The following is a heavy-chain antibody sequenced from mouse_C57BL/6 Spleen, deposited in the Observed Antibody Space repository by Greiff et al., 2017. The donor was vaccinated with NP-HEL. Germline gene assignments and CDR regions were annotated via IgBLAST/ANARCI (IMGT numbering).Heavy chain of an antibody. CDR1: GYSFTGYF. Sequence: EVQLKESGPELVKPGASVKISCKASGYSFTGYFMNWVMQSHGKSLEWIGRLNPYNGDTFYNQKFKGKATLTVDKSSSTAHMELRSLTSEDSAVYYCARFGGSSYYWYFDVWGTGTTVTVSS. V-gene: IGHV1-20*01. J-gene: IGHJ1*03. CDR3: ARFGGSSYYWYFDV. D-gene: IGHD1-1*01. CDR2: LNPYNGDT.